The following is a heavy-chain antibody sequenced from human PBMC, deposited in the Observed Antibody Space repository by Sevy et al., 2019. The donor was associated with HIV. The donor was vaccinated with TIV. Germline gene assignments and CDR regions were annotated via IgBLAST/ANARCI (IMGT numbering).Heavy chain of an antibody. V-gene: IGHV1-18*04. CDR2: ISAYNGNT. J-gene: IGHJ6*02. CDR1: GYTFTSYG. D-gene: IGHD2-2*02. Sequence: ASVKVSCKASGYTFTSYGISWVRQAPGQGLEWMGWISAYNGNTNYAQKLQGRVTMTTDTSTSTAYMEQRSLRSDDTAVYYCARHCSSTSCYRFVYYYYGMDVWGQGTTVTVSS. CDR3: ARHCSSTSCYRFVYYYYGMDV.